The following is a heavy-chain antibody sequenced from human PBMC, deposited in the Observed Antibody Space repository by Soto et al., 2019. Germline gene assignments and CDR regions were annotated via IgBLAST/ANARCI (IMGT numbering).Heavy chain of an antibody. D-gene: IGHD3-10*01. CDR3: ARNYYGSGTYSAFNI. CDR2: IYPGDSNT. Sequence: PGESPKISCQGSGYNFANYWIAWVRQMPGKGLKWMGIIYPGDSNTRYSPSFQGQVTISAEKSISTAYLQWSSLKASDTAIYYCARNYYGSGTYSAFNIWGQGTMVTVSS. V-gene: IGHV5-51*01. CDR1: GYNFANYW. J-gene: IGHJ3*02.